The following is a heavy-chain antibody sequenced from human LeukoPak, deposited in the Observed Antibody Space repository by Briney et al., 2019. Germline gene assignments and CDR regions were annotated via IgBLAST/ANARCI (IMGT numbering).Heavy chain of an antibody. Sequence: SETLSLTCAVYGGSFSGYYWSWIRQPPGKGLEWIGEINHSGSTNYNPSLKSRVTISVDTSKNQSSLKLSSVTAADTAVYYCARATATVSYGMDVWGQGTTVTVSS. J-gene: IGHJ6*02. CDR2: INHSGST. CDR1: GGSFSGYY. CDR3: ARATATVSYGMDV. D-gene: IGHD5-18*01. V-gene: IGHV4-34*01.